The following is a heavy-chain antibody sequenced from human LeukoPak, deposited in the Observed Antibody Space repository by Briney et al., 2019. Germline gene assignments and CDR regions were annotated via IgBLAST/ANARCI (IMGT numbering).Heavy chain of an antibody. V-gene: IGHV3-73*01. CDR1: GFTFSGSA. Sequence: GGSLRLSCAASGFTFSGSAMHWVRQASGKGLEWVGRIRSKANSYATAYAVSVKGRFTISRDDSKNTAYLQMNSLKTEDTAVYYCTRSQWELLWPGYFDYWGQGTLVTVSS. CDR3: TRSQWELLWPGYFDY. D-gene: IGHD1-26*01. CDR2: IRSKANSYAT. J-gene: IGHJ4*02.